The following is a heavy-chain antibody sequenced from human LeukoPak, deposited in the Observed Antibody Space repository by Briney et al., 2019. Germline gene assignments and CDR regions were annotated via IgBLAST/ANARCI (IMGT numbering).Heavy chain of an antibody. CDR2: INQGGRT. CDR1: GGSSSDYL. CDR3: ARGKRVWFGELMTSFSYFYIDV. J-gene: IGHJ6*03. Sequence: SETLSLTCAVNGGSSSDYLWTWIRQSPGKGLEWIGEINQGGRTNFNPSLKSRVTISADRSKYHFSLTLRSVTAVDTAVYYCARGKRVWFGELMTSFSYFYIDVWGRGTTVIVSS. V-gene: IGHV4-34*01. D-gene: IGHD3-10*01.